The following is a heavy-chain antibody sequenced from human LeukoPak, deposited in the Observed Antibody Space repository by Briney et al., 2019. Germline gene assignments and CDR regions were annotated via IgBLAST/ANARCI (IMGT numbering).Heavy chain of an antibody. D-gene: IGHD1-1*01. J-gene: IGHJ5*02. V-gene: IGHV3-23*01. CDR2: LSGLGGVT. CDR1: GFTFSSYA. CDR3: AKEGGAAYNLNYFDP. Sequence: GGSLRLSCAASGFTFSSYAMSWVRQAPGKGLEWVSALSGLGGVTYYADSVKGRFTISRDNSKSTVFLQMNSLRAEDTAVYYCAKEGGAAYNLNYFDPWGQGALVTVSS.